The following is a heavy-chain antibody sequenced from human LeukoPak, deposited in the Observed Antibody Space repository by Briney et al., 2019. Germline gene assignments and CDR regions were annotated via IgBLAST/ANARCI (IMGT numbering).Heavy chain of an antibody. V-gene: IGHV3-15*05. Sequence: PGGSLRLSCAASGFPFTNAWLSWVRQAPGKGLEWVGRIKSKTDGGTIHYAAPVKGRFTISRDDSKNTLYLQMNSLKTEDTAVYYCTTEDYYDSSGYLYNRSENWGQGVLVTVSS. CDR3: TTEDYYDSSGYLYNRSEN. CDR1: GFPFTNAW. D-gene: IGHD3-22*01. J-gene: IGHJ5*02. CDR2: IKSKTDGGTI.